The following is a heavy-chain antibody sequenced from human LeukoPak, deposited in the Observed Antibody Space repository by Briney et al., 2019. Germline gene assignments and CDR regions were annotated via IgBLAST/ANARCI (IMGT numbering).Heavy chain of an antibody. CDR3: ARQPAGYSYGAGAFDI. D-gene: IGHD5-18*01. CDR1: GFSFSSYW. V-gene: IGHV3-23*01. J-gene: IGHJ3*02. CDR2: ISATGVNT. Sequence: GGSLRLSCAASGFSFSSYWMSWVRLAPGKGLEWVSIISATGVNTYYADSVKGRFTISRDNSKNTLYLQMNSLRAEDTAVYYCARQPAGYSYGAGAFDIWGQGTMVTVSS.